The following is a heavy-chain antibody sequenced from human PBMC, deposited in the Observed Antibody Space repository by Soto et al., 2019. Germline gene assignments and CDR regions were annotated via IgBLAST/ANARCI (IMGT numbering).Heavy chain of an antibody. J-gene: IGHJ5*02. V-gene: IGHV4-31*03. CDR2: IHYIGST. CDR3: ARSVFP. CDR1: GGSISSGGYY. Sequence: QVQLQESGPGLVKPSQPLSLTCTVSGGSISSGGYYWNWIRQHPGKGLEWIGYIHYIGSTYYNPSLKSRVTISLDTSNNQFALKLISVTAADTAVYYCARSVFPWGQGTLVTVSS.